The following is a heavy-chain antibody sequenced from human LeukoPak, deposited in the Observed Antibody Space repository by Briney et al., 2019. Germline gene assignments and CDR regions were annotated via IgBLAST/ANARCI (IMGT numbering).Heavy chain of an antibody. CDR3: AREANAFDI. J-gene: IGHJ3*02. CDR2: ISASGGGT. V-gene: IGHV3-23*01. Sequence: GGSLRLSCTASGFTFSTYAMSWVRQAPGKGLEWVSSISASGGGTHYAGSVKGRFTISRDNSKNTLYVQVNSLRVDDTAVYYCAREANAFDIWGQGTMVTVSS. CDR1: GFTFSTYA.